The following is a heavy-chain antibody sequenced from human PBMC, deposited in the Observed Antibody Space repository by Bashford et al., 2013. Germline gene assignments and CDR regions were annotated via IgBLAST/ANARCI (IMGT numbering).Heavy chain of an antibody. J-gene: IGHJ4*02. D-gene: IGHD3-3*01. V-gene: IGHV1-46*01. CDR2: LRSSGGGT. CDR3: TTGLDDNGYYSY. Sequence: WVRQAPGQGLEWVGILRSSGGGTIYARNFQGRVTMTSDTSTSTVYMELSSLRSEDTAVYYCTTGLDDNGYYSYWGQGTLGHRLL.